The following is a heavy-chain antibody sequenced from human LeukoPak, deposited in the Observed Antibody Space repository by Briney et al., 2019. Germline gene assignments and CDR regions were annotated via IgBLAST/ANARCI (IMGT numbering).Heavy chain of an antibody. V-gene: IGHV4-34*01. J-gene: IGHJ4*02. Sequence: PSETLSLTCAVSGGSFSGYYFSWIRQPPGKGLEWVGEINHSGITNYSPSLKSRITVSLDTSKNRFSLKLSSVTAADTAVYYCALSSAASATLDSWGQGTLVTVSS. D-gene: IGHD2-15*01. CDR3: ALSSAASATLDS. CDR1: GGSFSGYY. CDR2: INHSGIT.